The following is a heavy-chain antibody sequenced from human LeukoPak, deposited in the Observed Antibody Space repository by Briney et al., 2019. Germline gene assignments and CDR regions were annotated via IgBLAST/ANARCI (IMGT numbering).Heavy chain of an antibody. CDR1: GGSFSGYA. CDR2: INHPGSA. D-gene: IGHD6-19*01. V-gene: IGHV4-34*01. CDR3: ARGYSSGWPRYYYYYMDV. J-gene: IGHJ6*03. Sequence: SETLSLTCAVSGGSFSGYAWSWIRQPPGKGLEWIGEINHPGSANYNPSLKSRVTIAVDTSKNQFSLKLSSVTAADTAVYYCARGYSSGWPRYYYYYMDVWGKGTTVTVSS.